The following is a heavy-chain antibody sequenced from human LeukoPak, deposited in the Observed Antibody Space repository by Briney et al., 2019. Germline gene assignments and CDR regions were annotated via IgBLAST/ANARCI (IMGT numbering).Heavy chain of an antibody. CDR3: ARVGATEGY. J-gene: IGHJ4*02. Sequence: GGSLRLSCAASGFTFSSYEMNWVRQAAGKGLEGVSHISSSGSTIYYADSVKGRFTISRANAKNSLYPQMHSLRAEYTAVCYCARVGATEGYWGQGTLVTVSS. CDR1: GFTFSSYE. V-gene: IGHV3-48*03. D-gene: IGHD1-26*01. CDR2: ISSSGSTI.